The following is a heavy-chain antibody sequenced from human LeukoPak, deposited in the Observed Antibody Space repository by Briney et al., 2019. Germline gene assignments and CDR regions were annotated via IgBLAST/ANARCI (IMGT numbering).Heavy chain of an antibody. CDR2: INHSGST. V-gene: IGHV4-34*01. J-gene: IGHJ4*02. Sequence: SETLSLTCAVYGGSFSGYYWSWIRQPPGKGLEWIGEINHSGSTNYNPSLKSRVTISVDTSKNQFSLKLSSVTAADTAVYYCARGGGPYRGSYYGGSDYWGQGTLVTVSS. CDR1: GGSFSGYY. D-gene: IGHD1-26*01. CDR3: ARGGGPYRGSYYGGSDY.